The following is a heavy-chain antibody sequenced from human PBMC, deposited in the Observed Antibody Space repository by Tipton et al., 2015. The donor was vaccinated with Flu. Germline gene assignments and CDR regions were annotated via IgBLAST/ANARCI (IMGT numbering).Heavy chain of an antibody. D-gene: IGHD3-16*01. V-gene: IGHV4-61*01. Sequence: LRLSCTVSGGALTGGNYFWTWIRQHPAKGLEWIGYIYYSGSISYNPSLKSRVTISVDTSKNQFSLRLSSVTAADTAVYYCAREWGDAFDIWGQGTMVTVSS. CDR3: AREWGDAFDI. J-gene: IGHJ3*02. CDR2: IYYSGSI. CDR1: GGALTGGNYF.